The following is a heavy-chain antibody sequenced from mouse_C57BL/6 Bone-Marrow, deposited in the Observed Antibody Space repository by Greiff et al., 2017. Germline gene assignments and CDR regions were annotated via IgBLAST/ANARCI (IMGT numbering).Heavy chain of an antibody. CDR2: ISDGGSYT. CDR1: GFTFSSYA. CDR3: ARDRDRGYWAWFAY. Sequence: EVKVVESGGGLVKPGGSLKLSCAASGFTFSSYAMSWVRQTPEKRLEWVATISDGGSYTYYPDNVKGRFTISRDNAKNNLYLQMSHLKSEDTAMYYCARDRDRGYWAWFAYWGQGTLVTVSA. J-gene: IGHJ3*01. V-gene: IGHV5-4*01. D-gene: IGHD2-3*01.